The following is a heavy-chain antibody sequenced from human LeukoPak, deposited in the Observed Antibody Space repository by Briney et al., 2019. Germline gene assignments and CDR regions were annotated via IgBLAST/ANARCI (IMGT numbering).Heavy chain of an antibody. J-gene: IGHJ3*02. Sequence: PGGPLRLSCAVSGFSLTTYEMDWIRQAPGKGLEWVAYTDSNSETTHYADSVKGRFIISRDNAKNSLYLQMNSLRAEDTALYYCVREYCSGGSCSDAFDIWGQGTMVTVSS. CDR2: TDSNSETT. CDR3: VREYCSGGSCSDAFDI. V-gene: IGHV3-48*03. D-gene: IGHD2-15*01. CDR1: GFSLTTYE.